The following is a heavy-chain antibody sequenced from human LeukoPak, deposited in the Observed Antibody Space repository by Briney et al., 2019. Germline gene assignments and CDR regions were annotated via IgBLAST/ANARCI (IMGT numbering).Heavy chain of an antibody. D-gene: IGHD3-3*01. CDR2: IKQDGSEK. V-gene: IGHV3-7*03. CDR3: AKAIRNLGWYFDL. Sequence: PGGSLRLSCAASGFTFSSYWMSWVRQAPGKGLEWVANIKQDGSEKYYVDSVKGRFTISRDNAKNTLYLQMNSLRAGDTAVYYCAKAIRNLGWYFDLWGRGTLVTVSS. CDR1: GFTFSSYW. J-gene: IGHJ2*01.